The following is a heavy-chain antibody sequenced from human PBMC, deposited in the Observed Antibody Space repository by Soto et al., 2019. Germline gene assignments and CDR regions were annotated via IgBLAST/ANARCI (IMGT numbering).Heavy chain of an antibody. CDR2: IYKSATT. CDR1: GDSISNLDYF. CDR3: ARGRYCLTGRCFPNWFDS. V-gene: IGHV4-30-4*01. D-gene: IGHD7-27*01. J-gene: IGHJ5*01. Sequence: PSETLSLTCSVSGDSISNLDYFWAWIRQPPGQALEYIGYIYKSATTYYNPSFESRVAISVDTLKSQFSLNVTSVTAADTAVYFCARGRYCLTGRCFPNWFDSWGQGALVTVSS.